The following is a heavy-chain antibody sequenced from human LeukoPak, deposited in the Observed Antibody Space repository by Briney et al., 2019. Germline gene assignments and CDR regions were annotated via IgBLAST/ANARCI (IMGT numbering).Heavy chain of an antibody. D-gene: IGHD3-10*01. CDR2: ISSNGSPI. V-gene: IGHV3-48*03. J-gene: IGHJ4*02. CDR3: ARDGGSGILD. Sequence: GGSLRLSCSTSGFTFGDYALNWVRQAPGKGLEWVSYISSNGSPIFYADSVKGRFTISRDNAKNSLSLLMNSLRAEDTAVYYCARDGGSGILDWGQGTLVTVSS. CDR1: GFTFGDYA.